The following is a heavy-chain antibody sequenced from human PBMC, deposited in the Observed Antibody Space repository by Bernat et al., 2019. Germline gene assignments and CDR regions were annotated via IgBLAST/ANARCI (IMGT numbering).Heavy chain of an antibody. D-gene: IGHD3-10*01. J-gene: IGHJ5*02. CDR3: ARGHWVFLWFGESGNNWFDP. CDR1: GGSFSGYY. CDR2: INHSGST. V-gene: IGHV4-34*01. Sequence: QVQLQQWGAGLLKPSETLSLTCAVYGGSFSGYYWSWIRQPPGKGLEWIGEINHSGSTNYNPSLKSRVTISVETSKNQLSLKLSSVTAADTAVYYCARGHWVFLWFGESGNNWFDPWGQGTLVTVSS.